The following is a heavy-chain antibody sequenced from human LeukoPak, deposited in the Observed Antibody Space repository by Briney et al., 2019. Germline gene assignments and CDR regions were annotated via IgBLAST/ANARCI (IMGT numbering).Heavy chain of an antibody. CDR3: AKVRSSGWYGPGDY. D-gene: IGHD6-19*01. V-gene: IGHV3-30*18. J-gene: IGHJ4*02. CDR1: GFTFSSYG. Sequence: TGGSLRLSCAASGFTFSSYGMHWVRQAPGKGLEWVAVISYDGSNKYYADSVKGRFTISRDNSKNTLYLQMNSLRAEDTAVYYCAKVRSSGWYGPGDYWGQGTLVTVSS. CDR2: ISYDGSNK.